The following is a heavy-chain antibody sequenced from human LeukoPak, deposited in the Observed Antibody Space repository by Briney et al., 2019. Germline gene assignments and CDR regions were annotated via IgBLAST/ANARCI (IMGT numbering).Heavy chain of an antibody. CDR3: ARGLRITIFGVVIISPHFDY. D-gene: IGHD3-3*01. V-gene: IGHV4-34*01. CDR2: INHSGST. J-gene: IGHJ4*02. Sequence: PSETLSLTCAVYGGSFSGYYWSWIRQPPGKGLEWIGEINHSGSTNYNPSLKSRVTISVDTPKNQFSLKLSSVTAADTAVYYCARGLRITIFGVVIISPHFDYWGQGTLVTVSS. CDR1: GGSFSGYY.